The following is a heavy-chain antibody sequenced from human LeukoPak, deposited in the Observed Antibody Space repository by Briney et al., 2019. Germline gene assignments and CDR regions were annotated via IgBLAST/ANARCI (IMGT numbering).Heavy chain of an antibody. Sequence: SETLSLTCTVSDGSPSPYYWSWIRQSPGEGVEWIAYIFYNGNTKYNPSLWSRVTISIDTTRNQVFLDLNSVTAADTAVYYCARGGYYYLDVWGKGTTVTVSS. V-gene: IGHV4-59*01. CDR3: ARGGYYYLDV. CDR1: DGSPSPYY. J-gene: IGHJ6*03. CDR2: IFYNGNT.